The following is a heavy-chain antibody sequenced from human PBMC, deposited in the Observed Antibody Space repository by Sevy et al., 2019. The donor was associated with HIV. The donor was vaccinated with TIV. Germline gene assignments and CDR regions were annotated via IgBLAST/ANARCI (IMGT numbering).Heavy chain of an antibody. CDR2: ISYDGSNK. CDR1: GFTFSSYA. CDR3: ARDPYYYDSSGYPICFDY. D-gene: IGHD3-22*01. J-gene: IGHJ4*02. Sequence: GGSLRLSCAASGFTFSSYAMHWVRQAPGKGLEWVAVISYDGSNKYYADSVKGRFTISRDNSKNTLYLQMNSLRAEDTAVSYCARDPYYYDSSGYPICFDYWGQGTLVTVSS. V-gene: IGHV3-30-3*01.